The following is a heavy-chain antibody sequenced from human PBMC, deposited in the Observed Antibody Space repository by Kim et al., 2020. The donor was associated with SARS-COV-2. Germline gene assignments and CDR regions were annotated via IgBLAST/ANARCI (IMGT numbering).Heavy chain of an antibody. CDR2: IWYDGSNK. CDR3: ARVGTVQRGGMDV. V-gene: IGHV3-33*01. J-gene: IGHJ6*02. Sequence: GGSLRLSCAASGFTFSSYGMHWVRQAPGKGLEWVAVIWYDGSNKYYADSVKGRFTISRDNSKNTLYLQMNSLRAEDTAVYYCARVGTVQRGGMDVWGQGTTVTVSS. D-gene: IGHD5-18*01. CDR1: GFTFSSYG.